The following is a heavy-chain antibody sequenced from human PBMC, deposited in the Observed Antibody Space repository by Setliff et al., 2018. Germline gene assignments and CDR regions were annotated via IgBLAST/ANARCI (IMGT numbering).Heavy chain of an antibody. V-gene: IGHV1-69*13. CDR2: IIPIFGTA. CDR3: ARNYDSSGGFDY. J-gene: IGHJ4*02. Sequence: SVKVSCKASGGTFSSYAISWVRQAPGQGLEWMGGIIPIFGTANYAQKFQGGVTITADESTSTAYMELSSLRSEDTAVYYCARNYDSSGGFDYWGQGTLVTVSS. D-gene: IGHD3-22*01. CDR1: GGTFSSYA.